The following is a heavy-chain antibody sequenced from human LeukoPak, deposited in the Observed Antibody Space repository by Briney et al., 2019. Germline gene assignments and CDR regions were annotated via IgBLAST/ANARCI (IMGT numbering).Heavy chain of an antibody. D-gene: IGHD6-13*01. CDR2: ISYDGSNK. Sequence: PGGSLRLSCAASGFTFSSYAMHWVRRAPGKGLEWVAVISYDGSNKYYADSVKGRFTISRDNSKNTLYLQMNSLRAEDTAVYYCARTMEQQLARGGAFDIWGQGTMVTVSS. CDR3: ARTMEQQLARGGAFDI. J-gene: IGHJ3*02. V-gene: IGHV3-30-3*01. CDR1: GFTFSSYA.